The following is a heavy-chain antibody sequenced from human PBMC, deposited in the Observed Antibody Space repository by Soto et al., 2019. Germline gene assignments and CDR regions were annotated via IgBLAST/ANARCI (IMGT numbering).Heavy chain of an antibody. V-gene: IGHV6-1*01. CDR1: GDSVSSNSAA. D-gene: IGHD6-19*01. CDR2: TYYRSKWYN. Sequence: PSQTLSLTCAISGDSVSSNSAAWNWIRQSPSRGLEWLGRTYYRSKWYNDYAVSVKSRITINPDTSKNQFSLQLNSVTPEDTAVYYCARDSGSGWWSYYYYGMDVWGQGTTVTVSS. CDR3: ARDSGSGWWSYYYYGMDV. J-gene: IGHJ6*02.